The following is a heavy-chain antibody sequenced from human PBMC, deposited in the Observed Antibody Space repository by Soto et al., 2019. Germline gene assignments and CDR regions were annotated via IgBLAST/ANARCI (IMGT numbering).Heavy chain of an antibody. CDR3: AKDVYRSATMPCLDH. V-gene: IGHV3-23*01. CDR1: GFTFSNYA. Sequence: EVRLLESGGGLERPGGSLRLSCEASGFTFSNYAMTWVRQAPGKGLEWVSGISASGADSYYADSMKGRVTISRDNSKNTLYLQINSLRAEDTAFYFCAKDVYRSATMPCLDHWGQGTLVSVSS. J-gene: IGHJ4*02. CDR2: ISASGADS. D-gene: IGHD1-1*01.